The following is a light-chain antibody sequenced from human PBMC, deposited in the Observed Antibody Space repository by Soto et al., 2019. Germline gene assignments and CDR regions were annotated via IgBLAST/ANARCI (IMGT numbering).Light chain of an antibody. Sequence: EIVLTQSPGTLSLSPGERATLSCRTSQSVSSSYLAWYQQKPGQAPRLLIYGASSRATGIPDRFSGSGSATDFTLTISRLEPEDFAVYYCQQYNNWPETFGQGTKVDIK. CDR3: QQYNNWPET. CDR1: QSVSSSY. V-gene: IGKV3-20*01. CDR2: GAS. J-gene: IGKJ1*01.